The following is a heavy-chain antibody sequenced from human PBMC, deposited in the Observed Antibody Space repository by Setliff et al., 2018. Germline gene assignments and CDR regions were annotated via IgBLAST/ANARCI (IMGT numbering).Heavy chain of an antibody. V-gene: IGHV3-7*01. CDR1: GFTFSTYW. CDR3: ARDLTQRLLRYFDWSSPSYYFDY. J-gene: IGHJ4*02. Sequence: GGSLRLSCAASGFTFSTYWMSWVRQAPGKGLEWVANIKQDGSEKYYADSVKGRFTISRDNAKNSLYLQMNSLRAEDTAVYYCARDLTQRLLRYFDWSSPSYYFDYWGQGTLVTVSS. CDR2: IKQDGSEK. D-gene: IGHD3-9*01.